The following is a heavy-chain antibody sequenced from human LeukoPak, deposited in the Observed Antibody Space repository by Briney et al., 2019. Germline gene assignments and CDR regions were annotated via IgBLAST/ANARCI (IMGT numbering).Heavy chain of an antibody. J-gene: IGHJ6*03. CDR2: ISGSGGST. Sequence: GGSLRLSCAASGFTFSSYAMSWVRQAPGKGLEWVSAISGSGGSTYYADSVKGRFTISRDNSKNTLYLQMNSLRAEDTAVYYCAKWGNSYYYYYMDVWGKGTTVTVSS. V-gene: IGHV3-23*01. CDR1: GFTFSSYA. D-gene: IGHD4-23*01. CDR3: AKWGNSYYYYYMDV.